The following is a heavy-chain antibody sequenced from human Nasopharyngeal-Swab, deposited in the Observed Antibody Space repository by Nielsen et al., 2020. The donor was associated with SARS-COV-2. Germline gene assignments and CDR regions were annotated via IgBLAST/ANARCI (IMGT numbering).Heavy chain of an antibody. Sequence: ASVQVSCKASGYTFNNYYIHWVRQAPGQGLEWMGMINPGSGGTTYAQKFQGRVTMTRDPSTSTVFMDLSSLRSEDTAVYYCARRGRCSGSSCDMDVWGQGTTVTVSS. J-gene: IGHJ6*02. CDR2: INPGSGGT. V-gene: IGHV1-46*02. CDR1: GYTFNNYY. CDR3: ARRGRCSGSSCDMDV. D-gene: IGHD2-2*01.